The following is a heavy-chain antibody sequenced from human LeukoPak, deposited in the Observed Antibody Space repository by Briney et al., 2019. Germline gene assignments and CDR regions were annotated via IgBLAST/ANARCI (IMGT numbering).Heavy chain of an antibody. CDR3: ARDWYSSSWPPDY. V-gene: IGHV3-30-3*01. Sequence: PGRSLRLSCAASGFTFSSYAMHWVRQAPGKGLEWVAVISYDGSNKYYADSVKGRFTISRDNPKNTLYLQMNSLRAEDTAVYYCARDWYSSSWPPDYWGQGTLVTVSS. CDR2: ISYDGSNK. J-gene: IGHJ4*02. D-gene: IGHD6-13*01. CDR1: GFTFSSYA.